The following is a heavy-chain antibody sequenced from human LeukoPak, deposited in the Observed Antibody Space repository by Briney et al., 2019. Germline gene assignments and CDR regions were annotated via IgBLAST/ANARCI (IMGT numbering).Heavy chain of an antibody. J-gene: IGHJ3*02. CDR3: ARGILWLHAFDI. Sequence: SETLSLTCAVSGGSISSGGYSWSWIRQPPGKGLEWIGYIYHSGSTYYNPSLKSRVTISVDRSKNQFSLRLSSVTAADTAVYYCARGILWLHAFDIWGQGTMVTVSS. CDR1: GGSISSGGYS. V-gene: IGHV4-30-2*01. D-gene: IGHD5-18*01. CDR2: IYHSGST.